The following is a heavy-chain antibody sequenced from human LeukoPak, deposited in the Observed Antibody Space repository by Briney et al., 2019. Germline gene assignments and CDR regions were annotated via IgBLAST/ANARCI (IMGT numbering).Heavy chain of an antibody. Sequence: PGGSLRLSCAASGFTFSSYWMSWVRQAPGKGLEWVANIKQDGSEKYYVDSVKGRFTISRDNAKNSLYLQMNSLGAEDTAVYYCARGTYYYDSSGYYPDYWGQGTLVTVSS. D-gene: IGHD3-22*01. V-gene: IGHV3-7*04. CDR3: ARGTYYYDSSGYYPDY. CDR2: IKQDGSEK. CDR1: GFTFSSYW. J-gene: IGHJ4*02.